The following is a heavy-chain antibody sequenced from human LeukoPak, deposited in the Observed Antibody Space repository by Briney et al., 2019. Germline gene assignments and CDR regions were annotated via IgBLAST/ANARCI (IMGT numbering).Heavy chain of an antibody. D-gene: IGHD6-19*01. V-gene: IGHV3-21*01. Sequence: GESLRLSCAASGFTFSSYSMNWVRQAPGKGLEWVPSISGSSSYINYADSVKGRFTISRDNAQNSLFLQLNSLRAEDTAMYYCARDPYSSGWYKDAFDIWGQGTMVTVSS. CDR2: ISGSSSYI. CDR1: GFTFSSYS. CDR3: ARDPYSSGWYKDAFDI. J-gene: IGHJ3*02.